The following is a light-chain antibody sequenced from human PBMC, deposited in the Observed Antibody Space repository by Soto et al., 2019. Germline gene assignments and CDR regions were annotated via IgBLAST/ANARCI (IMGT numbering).Light chain of an antibody. CDR3: QQRYTTSSN. CDR1: QRISTY. V-gene: IGKV1-39*01. J-gene: IGKJ5*01. Sequence: DIQMTQSPSSLSASVGDRVTITCRARQRISTYLNWYQQKPGKAPKLLIYGASTLQGGVPSRFSGSGSGTDFTLTSSSLQPEEFATYYCQQRYTTSSNFVQGTLREIE. CDR2: GAS.